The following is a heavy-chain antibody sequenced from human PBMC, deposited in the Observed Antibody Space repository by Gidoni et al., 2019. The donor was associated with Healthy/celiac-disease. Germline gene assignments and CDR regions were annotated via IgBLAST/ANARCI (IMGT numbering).Heavy chain of an antibody. CDR1: GFTFSSYG. J-gene: IGHJ3*02. Sequence: QVQLVESGVGVVQTGRSLKLSGASSGFTFSSYGMHWFRQAPGKGLEWVAVIWYDGSNKDYADSVKGRFTISRDNSKNTLYRQMNSLRAEETSVYYCARDRNGYYGDAFDIWGQGTMVTVSS. CDR2: IWYDGSNK. D-gene: IGHD3-3*01. CDR3: ARDRNGYYGDAFDI. V-gene: IGHV3-33*01.